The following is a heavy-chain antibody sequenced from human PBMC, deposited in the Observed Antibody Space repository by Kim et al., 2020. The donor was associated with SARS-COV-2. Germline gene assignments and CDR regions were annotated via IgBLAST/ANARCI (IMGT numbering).Heavy chain of an antibody. D-gene: IGHD2-2*01. J-gene: IGHJ6*02. CDR2: ISSSSSYI. V-gene: IGHV3-21*01. CDR3: AREGQYQLLSLSAFPYYYYGMDA. Sequence: GGSLRLSCAASGFTFSSYSMNWVRQAPGKGLEWVSSISSSSSYIYYADSVKGRFTISRDNAKNSLYLQMNSLRAEDTAVYYCAREGQYQLLSLSAFPYYYYGMDAWGQGTTVTVSS. CDR1: GFTFSSYS.